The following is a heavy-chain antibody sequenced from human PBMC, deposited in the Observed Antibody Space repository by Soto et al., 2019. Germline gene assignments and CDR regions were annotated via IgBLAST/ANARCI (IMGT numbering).Heavy chain of an antibody. D-gene: IGHD6-19*01. J-gene: IGHJ4*02. V-gene: IGHV3-23*01. CDR2: ISGSGGST. CDR3: ASRTSGWYFDY. CDR1: EFNFRSYA. Sequence: GGSLRLSSTAAEFNFRSYAMHWVSQAPGKGLEWVSVISGSGGSTYYADSVKGRFTISRDNSKNTLYLQMNSLRAEDTAVYYCASRTSGWYFDYWGQGTLVTVSS.